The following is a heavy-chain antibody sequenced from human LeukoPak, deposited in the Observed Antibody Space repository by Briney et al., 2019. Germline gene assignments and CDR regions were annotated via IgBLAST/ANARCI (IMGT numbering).Heavy chain of an antibody. J-gene: IGHJ4*02. V-gene: IGHV1-69*13. CDR3: ARAYSSGWGTDWHNEKYYFDY. D-gene: IGHD6-19*01. CDR1: GGTFSSYA. CDR2: IIPIFGTA. Sequence: SVKVSCKASGGTFSSYAISWVRQATGQGLEWMGGIIPIFGTANYAQKFQGRVTITADESTSTAYMELSSLRSEDTAVYYCARAYSSGWGTDWHNEKYYFDYWGQGTLVTVSS.